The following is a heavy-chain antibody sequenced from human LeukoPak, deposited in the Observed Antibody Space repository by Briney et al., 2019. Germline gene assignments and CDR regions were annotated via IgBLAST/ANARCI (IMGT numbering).Heavy chain of an antibody. CDR2: IRYDGSNK. D-gene: IGHD3-3*01. J-gene: IGHJ4*02. CDR3: ATMSITIFGVVIGFDY. Sequence: GGSLRLSCAASGFTFSSYGMHWVRQAPGKGLEWVAFIRYDGSNKYYADSVKGRFTISRDNSKNTLYLQMNSLRAEDTAVYYCATMSITIFGVVIGFDYWGQGTLVSVSS. V-gene: IGHV3-30*02. CDR1: GFTFSSYG.